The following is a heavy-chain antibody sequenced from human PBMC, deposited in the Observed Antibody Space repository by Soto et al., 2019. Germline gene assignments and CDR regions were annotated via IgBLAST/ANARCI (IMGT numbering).Heavy chain of an antibody. CDR2: IIPIFGTA. J-gene: IGHJ5*02. D-gene: IGHD4-17*01. CDR1: GGTFSSYA. Sequence: ASVKVSCKASGGTFSSYAISWVRQAPGQGLEWMGGIIPIFGTANYAQKFQGRVTITADESTSTANMELSSLRSEDTAVYYCARGHTVTTRYWFDPWGQGTLVTVSS. V-gene: IGHV1-69*13. CDR3: ARGHTVTTRYWFDP.